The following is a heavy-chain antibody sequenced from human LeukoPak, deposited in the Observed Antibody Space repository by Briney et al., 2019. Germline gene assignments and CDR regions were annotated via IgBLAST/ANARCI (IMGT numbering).Heavy chain of an antibody. CDR2: ISGDGGST. V-gene: IGHV3-43*02. CDR1: GFTFDDYA. J-gene: IGHJ3*02. CDR3: AKVGCSGGSCYPCDAFDI. Sequence: PGGSLRLSCAASGFTFDDYAMHWVRQAPGKGLEWVSLISGDGGSTYYADSVKGRFTISRDNSKNSLYLQMNSLRTEDTALYYCAKVGCSGGSCYPCDAFDIWGQGTMVTVSS. D-gene: IGHD2-15*01.